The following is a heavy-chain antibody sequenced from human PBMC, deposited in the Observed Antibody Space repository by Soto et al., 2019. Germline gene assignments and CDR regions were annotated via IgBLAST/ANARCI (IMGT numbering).Heavy chain of an antibody. Sequence: PSETLSLTCAVYGGSFSGYYWSWIRQPPGKGLEWIGEINHSGSTNYNPSLKSRVTISVDTSKNQFSLKLSSVTAADTAVYYCARGPIYRYDSSGYYLIPFDYWGQGTLVTVS. CDR2: INHSGST. CDR1: GGSFSGYY. J-gene: IGHJ4*02. D-gene: IGHD3-22*01. V-gene: IGHV4-34*01. CDR3: ARGPIYRYDSSGYYLIPFDY.